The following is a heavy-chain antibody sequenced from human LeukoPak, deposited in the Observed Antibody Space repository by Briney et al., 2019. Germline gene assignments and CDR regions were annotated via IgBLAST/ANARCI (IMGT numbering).Heavy chain of an antibody. Sequence: GASVKVSCKASGYNFISNGIVWVRQAPGQGLEWVGWVSHKTGKSNFAQKIQDRVTMTTDTSTTTAYMELRSLRSDDTAVYFCARHSSSNYQVFRYYYYYMDVWGKGTTVTVSS. V-gene: IGHV1-18*01. CDR3: ARHSSSNYQVFRYYYYYMDV. CDR1: GYNFISNG. CDR2: VSHKTGKS. D-gene: IGHD4-11*01. J-gene: IGHJ6*03.